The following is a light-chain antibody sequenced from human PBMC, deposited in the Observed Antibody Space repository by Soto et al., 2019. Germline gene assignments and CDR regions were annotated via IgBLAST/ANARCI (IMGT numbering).Light chain of an antibody. CDR3: SSYTSRTSWV. Sequence: QSALTQPASVSGSPGQSITISWTGTSSDVRDYNYVSWYQQHPGKAPKLMIYDVSSRPSGVSNRFSGSKSGNTASLTISGLQAEDEADYYCSSYTSRTSWVFGGGTKLTVL. V-gene: IGLV2-14*01. J-gene: IGLJ3*02. CDR1: SSDVRDYNY. CDR2: DVS.